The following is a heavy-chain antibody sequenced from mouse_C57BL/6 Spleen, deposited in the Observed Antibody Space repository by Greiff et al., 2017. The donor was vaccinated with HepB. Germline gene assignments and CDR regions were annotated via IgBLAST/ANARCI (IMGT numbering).Heavy chain of an antibody. V-gene: IGHV2-5*01. Sequence: VKLVESGPGLVQPSQSLSITCTVSGFSLTSYGVHWVRQSPGKGLEWLGVIWRGGSTDYNAAFMSRLSITKDNSKSQVFFKMNSLQADDTAIYYCAKNRGYYGSSLYAMDYWGQGTSVTVSS. CDR3: AKNRGYYGSSLYAMDY. J-gene: IGHJ4*01. D-gene: IGHD1-1*01. CDR2: IWRGGST. CDR1: GFSLTSYG.